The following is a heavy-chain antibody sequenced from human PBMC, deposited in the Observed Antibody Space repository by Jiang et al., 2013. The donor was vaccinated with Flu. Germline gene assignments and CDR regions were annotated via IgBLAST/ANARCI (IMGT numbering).Heavy chain of an antibody. Sequence: EVKKPGSSVKVSCKASGGTFSSYAFSWVRQAPGQGLEWMGRIDPNTGGTDYAQNFQGRVTMTRDTSITTVYVDLSRLRSDDAAVYYCARERGSVEAATFGFYFDFWGQGTLVAVSS. CDR3: ARERGSVEAATFGFYFDF. CDR1: GGTFSSYA. CDR2: IDPNTGGT. D-gene: IGHD3-10*01. V-gene: IGHV1-2*06. J-gene: IGHJ4*02.